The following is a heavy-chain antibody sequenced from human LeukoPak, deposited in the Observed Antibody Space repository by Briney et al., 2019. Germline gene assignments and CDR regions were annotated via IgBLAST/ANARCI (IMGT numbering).Heavy chain of an antibody. J-gene: IGHJ5*02. V-gene: IGHV4-38-2*02. CDR2: IYHSGST. Sequence: SETLSLTCTVSGYSISSGYYWGWIRQPPGKGLEWIGSIYHSGSTYYNPSLKSRVTISVDTSKNQFSLKLSSVTAADTAVYYCARDFSSRGWFDPWGQGTLVTVSS. D-gene: IGHD6-13*01. CDR1: GYSISSGYY. CDR3: ARDFSSRGWFDP.